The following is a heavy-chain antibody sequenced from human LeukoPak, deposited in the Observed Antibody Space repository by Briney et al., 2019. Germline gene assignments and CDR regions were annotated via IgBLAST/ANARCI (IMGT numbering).Heavy chain of an antibody. V-gene: IGHV4-39*01. CDR3: ARVIRHRDYFDY. CDR2: IYYGGST. J-gene: IGHJ4*02. D-gene: IGHD1-14*01. CDR1: GGSISSSSYY. Sequence: PSETLPLTCTVSGGSISSSSYYWGWIRHPPGKGVEGIGSIYYGGSTYYNPSLKSRVTISVDTSKNQFSLKLSSVTAADTAVYYCARVIRHRDYFDYWGQGTLVTVSS.